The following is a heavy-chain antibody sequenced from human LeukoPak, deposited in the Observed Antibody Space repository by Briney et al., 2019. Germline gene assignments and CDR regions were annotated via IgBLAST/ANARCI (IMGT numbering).Heavy chain of an antibody. V-gene: IGHV3-30*03. CDR2: ISYDGSNK. D-gene: IGHD1-26*01. CDR3: ARGELVGARGYYFDY. Sequence: GRSLRLSCAASGFTFSSYGMHWVRQAPGKGLEWVAVISYDGSNKYYADSVKGRFTISRDNSKNTLYLQMNSLRAEDTAVYYCARGELVGARGYYFDYWGQGTLVTVSS. CDR1: GFTFSSYG. J-gene: IGHJ4*02.